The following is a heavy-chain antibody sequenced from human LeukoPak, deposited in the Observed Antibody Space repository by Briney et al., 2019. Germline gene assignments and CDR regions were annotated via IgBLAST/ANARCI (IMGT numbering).Heavy chain of an antibody. CDR1: GNSITSGDYY. V-gene: IGHV4-39*07. D-gene: IGHD6-19*01. CDR3: GRRGSGLNWFDP. Sequence: PSETLFLTCTVSGNSITSGDYYWGWIRQPPGKGLEWIASIYHSGKTYYSPSLRSRVTISVDTSKNQFSLELNSMTAADTAVYYCGRRGSGLNWFDPWGQGTLVTVSS. CDR2: IYHSGKT. J-gene: IGHJ5*02.